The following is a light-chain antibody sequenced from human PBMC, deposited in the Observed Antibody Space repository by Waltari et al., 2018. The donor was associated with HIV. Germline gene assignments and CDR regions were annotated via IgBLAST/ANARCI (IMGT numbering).Light chain of an antibody. Sequence: EIVMTQSPATLSVSPGERVTLSCRARQNVNSYLGCFQQKPGQAPRLLIYDASSRATDPPVRFSASGSGTVFSLTISSLRSEDFAVYYCQQYHQWPFTFGRGTRLEIK. CDR3: QQYHQWPFT. CDR2: DAS. CDR1: QNVNSY. J-gene: IGKJ5*01. V-gene: IGKV3-15*01.